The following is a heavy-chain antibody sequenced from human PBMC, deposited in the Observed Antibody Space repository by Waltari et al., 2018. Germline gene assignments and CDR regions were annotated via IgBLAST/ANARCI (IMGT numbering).Heavy chain of an antibody. CDR2: IYHSGST. D-gene: IGHD6-19*01. J-gene: IGHJ3*02. CDR3: ARGQYSSGWYSEYAFDI. Sequence: QVQLQESGPGLVKPSETLSLTCAVSGYSISSGYYWGWIRQPPGKGLEWIGSIYHSGSTNYNPSLKSRVTISVDTSKNQFSLKLSSVTAADTAVYYCARGQYSSGWYSEYAFDIWGQGTMVTVSS. V-gene: IGHV4-38-2*01. CDR1: GYSISSGYY.